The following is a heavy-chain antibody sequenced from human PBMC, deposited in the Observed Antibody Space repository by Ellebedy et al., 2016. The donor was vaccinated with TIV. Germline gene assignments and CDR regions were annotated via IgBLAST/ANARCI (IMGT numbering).Heavy chain of an antibody. CDR1: GFTFSGYA. Sequence: GESLKISCVASGFTFSGYAMSWVRQAPGKGLEWVSGIVCSGSQQYADSVKGRFTISRDNSKRTVDLQMNSLRAEDTGIYYCVKDQIAGDGRWVFDLWGQGTMVTVSS. D-gene: IGHD5-24*01. CDR3: VKDQIAGDGRWVFDL. J-gene: IGHJ3*01. V-gene: IGHV3-23*01. CDR2: IVCSGS.